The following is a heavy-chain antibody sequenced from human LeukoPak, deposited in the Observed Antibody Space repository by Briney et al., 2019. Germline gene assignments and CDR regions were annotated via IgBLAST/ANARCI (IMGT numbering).Heavy chain of an antibody. CDR2: IYHSGST. J-gene: IGHJ4*02. D-gene: IGHD4-11*01. CDR1: GGSTSSGGYS. Sequence: SETLSLTCAVSGGSTSSGGYSWSWIRQPPGKGLEWIGYIYHSGSTYYNPSLKSRVTISVDRSKNQFSLKLSSVTAADTAVYYCARVADYSAFDYWGQGTLVTVSS. V-gene: IGHV4-30-2*01. CDR3: ARVADYSAFDY.